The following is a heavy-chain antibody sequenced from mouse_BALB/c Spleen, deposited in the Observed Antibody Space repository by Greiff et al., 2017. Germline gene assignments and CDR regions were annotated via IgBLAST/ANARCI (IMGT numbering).Heavy chain of an antibody. V-gene: IGHV1-14*01. CDR3: ARYRYDGGAYAMDY. CDR2: INPYNDGT. CDR1: GYTFTSYV. Sequence: VQLQQSGPELVKPGASVKMSCKASGYTFTSYVMHWVKQKPGQGLEWIGYINPYNDGTKYNEKFKGKATLTSDKSSSTAYMELSSLTSEDSAVYYCARYRYDGGAYAMDYWGQGTSVTVSS. D-gene: IGHD2-14*01. J-gene: IGHJ4*01.